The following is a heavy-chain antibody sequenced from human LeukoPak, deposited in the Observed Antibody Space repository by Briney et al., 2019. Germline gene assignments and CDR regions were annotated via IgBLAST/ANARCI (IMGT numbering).Heavy chain of an antibody. CDR1: GFTFXSXS. J-gene: IGHJ4*02. V-gene: IGHV3-21*01. CDR3: ARDPRAMDIVVVPAAILKDY. CDR2: ISSSSSYI. Sequence: GSLRLSCXXXGFTFXSXSMNWVRQAPGKGLEWVSSISSSSSYIYYADSVKGRFTISRDNAKNSLYLQMNSVRAEDTAVYYCARDPRAMDIVVVPAAILKDYWGQGTLVTVSS. D-gene: IGHD2-2*02.